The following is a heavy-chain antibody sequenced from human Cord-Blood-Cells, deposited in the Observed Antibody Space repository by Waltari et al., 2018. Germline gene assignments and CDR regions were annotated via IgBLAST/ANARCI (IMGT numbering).Heavy chain of an antibody. J-gene: IGHJ3*02. D-gene: IGHD2-2*01. CDR1: GGSFSGYY. V-gene: IGHV4-34*01. CDR2: IKHSGST. CDR3: ARGRGYCSSTSCYFAFDI. Sequence: QVQLQQWGAGLLKPSETLSLTCAVYGGSFSGYYWSWIRQPPGKGLEWIGEIKHSGSTNDNPSLKSLVTISVDTAKNQFSLKLSSVTAADTAVYYCARGRGYCSSTSCYFAFDIWGQGTMVTVSS.